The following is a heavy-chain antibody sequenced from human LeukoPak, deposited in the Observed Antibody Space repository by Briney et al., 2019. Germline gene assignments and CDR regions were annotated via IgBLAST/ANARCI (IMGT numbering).Heavy chain of an antibody. CDR1: GFTFNSYA. V-gene: IGHV3-23*01. J-gene: IGHJ4*02. CDR3: AKDEEVSPCFFDY. Sequence: GGSLRLSCAASGFTFNSYAMNWVRQAPGKGLEWVSAISGSGGTTYYADSVKGRFTISRDNSKNTLYLQMNTLRAEDTAIYYCAKDEEVSPCFFDYWGQGTLVTVSS. CDR2: ISGSGGTT.